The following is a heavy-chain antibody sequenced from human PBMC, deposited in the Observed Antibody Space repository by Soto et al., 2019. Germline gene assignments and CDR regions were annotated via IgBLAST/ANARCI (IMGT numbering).Heavy chain of an antibody. J-gene: IGHJ5*02. D-gene: IGHD3-22*01. CDR1: GGTFSSYA. V-gene: IGHV1-69*13. CDR3: AREVPTYYYDRSGYYWFDP. Sequence: ASVKVSCKASGGTFSSYAISWVRQAPGQGLEWMGGIIPIFGTANYAQKFQGRVTITAYESTSTAYMELSSLRSEDTDVYYCAREVPTYYYDRSGYYWFDPWGQGTLVTVSS. CDR2: IIPIFGTA.